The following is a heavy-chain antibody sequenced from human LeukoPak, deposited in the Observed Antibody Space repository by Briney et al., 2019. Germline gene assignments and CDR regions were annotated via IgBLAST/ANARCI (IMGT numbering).Heavy chain of an antibody. J-gene: IGHJ6*02. Sequence: GGPLRLSCAASGFTFSSYAMSWVRQAPGKGLEWVSAISGSGGSTYYADSVKGRFTISRDNSKNTLYLQMNSLRAEDTAVYYCAKGVEVPAATRPYYYYGMDVWGQGTTVTVSS. CDR2: ISGSGGST. V-gene: IGHV3-23*01. CDR1: GFTFSSYA. D-gene: IGHD2-2*01. CDR3: AKGVEVPAATRPYYYYGMDV.